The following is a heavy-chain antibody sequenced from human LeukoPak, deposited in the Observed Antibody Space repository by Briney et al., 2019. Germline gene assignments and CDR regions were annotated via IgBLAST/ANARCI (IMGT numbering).Heavy chain of an antibody. Sequence: GGSLRTSCAASGFAVSAYWMNWVRQAPGKGLQWLANIKQDGTVQHYVDSVKGRFTISRDNAKNSLFLQMNSLRAEDTALYYCARDYTATGAMDVWGQGTTVTVS. CDR1: GFAVSAYW. CDR2: IKQDGTVQ. D-gene: IGHD2-21*02. CDR3: ARDYTATGAMDV. V-gene: IGHV3-7*01. J-gene: IGHJ6*02.